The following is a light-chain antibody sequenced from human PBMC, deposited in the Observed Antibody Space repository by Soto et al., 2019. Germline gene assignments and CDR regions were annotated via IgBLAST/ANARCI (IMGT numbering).Light chain of an antibody. J-gene: IGKJ5*01. V-gene: IGKV3-15*01. Sequence: EIVMTQSPATLPVSPGEGATLSCRASQSVRNNLAWYQQKPGQAPSLLIYGASTRATGIPARFSGSGSGTEFTLTISSLQSEDFAVYFCHQYNNWPRTFGQGTRLEIK. CDR1: QSVRNN. CDR2: GAS. CDR3: HQYNNWPRT.